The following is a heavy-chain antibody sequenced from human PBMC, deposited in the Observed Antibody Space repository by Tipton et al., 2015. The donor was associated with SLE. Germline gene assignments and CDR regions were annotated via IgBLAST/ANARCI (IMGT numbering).Heavy chain of an antibody. Sequence: TLSLTCTVSGGSISSSSYYWGWIRQPPGKGLEWIGSIYYSGSTYYNPSLKSRVTISVDTSKNQFSLKLSSVTAADTAVYYCAKRQTTVTHFWYFDLWGRGTLATVSS. CDR2: IYYSGST. V-gene: IGHV4-39*07. CDR1: GGSISSSSYY. D-gene: IGHD4-17*01. J-gene: IGHJ2*01. CDR3: AKRQTTVTHFWYFDL.